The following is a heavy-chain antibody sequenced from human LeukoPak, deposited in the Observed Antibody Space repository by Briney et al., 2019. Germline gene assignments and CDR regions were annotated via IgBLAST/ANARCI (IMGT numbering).Heavy chain of an antibody. J-gene: IGHJ3*02. CDR3: ARWAHHDYVWGSYRPKAGYAFDI. D-gene: IGHD3-16*02. Sequence: ASVKVSCKASGGTFTSYGISWVRQAPGQGLEWMGGIIPIFGTANYAQKFQGRVTITTDESTSTAYMELSSLRSEDTAVYYCARWAHHDYVWGSYRPKAGYAFDIWGQGTMVTVSS. CDR1: GGTFTSYG. V-gene: IGHV1-69*05. CDR2: IIPIFGTA.